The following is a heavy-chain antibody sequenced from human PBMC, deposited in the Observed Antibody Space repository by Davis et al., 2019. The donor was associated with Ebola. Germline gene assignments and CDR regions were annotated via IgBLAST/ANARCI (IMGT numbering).Heavy chain of an antibody. CDR3: GRDHWGSADY. Sequence: PGGSLRLSCAASGFTFSRQWMHWVRQAPGKGLVWLSRINPDGSTTNYADSVKGRFSISRDNAKNTLYLHINSLRAEDTAVYYCGRDHWGSADYWGQGTLVTVSS. D-gene: IGHD7-27*01. CDR2: INPDGSTT. CDR1: GFTFSRQW. J-gene: IGHJ4*02. V-gene: IGHV3-74*01.